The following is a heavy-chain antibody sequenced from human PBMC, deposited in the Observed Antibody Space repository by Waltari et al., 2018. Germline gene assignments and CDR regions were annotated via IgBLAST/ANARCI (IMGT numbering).Heavy chain of an antibody. D-gene: IGHD4-17*01. J-gene: IGHJ3*02. V-gene: IGHV1-3*01. CDR1: GYTFTSYA. CDR2: INAGNGNT. CDR3: ARTRMTTVTQTTRGGAFDI. Sequence: QVQLVQSGAEVKKPGASVTVSCKASGYTFTSYAMHWVRQAPGQRLEWMGWINAGNGNTKYSQKFQGRVTITRDTSASTAYMELSSLRSEDTAVYYCARTRMTTVTQTTRGGAFDIWGQGTMVTVSS.